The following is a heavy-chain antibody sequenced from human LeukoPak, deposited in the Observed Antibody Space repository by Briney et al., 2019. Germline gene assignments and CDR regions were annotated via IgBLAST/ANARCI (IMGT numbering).Heavy chain of an antibody. CDR3: ATIVVVTEIDY. D-gene: IGHD3-22*01. Sequence: ETLSLTCTVSGVSLSSSRYYWGWVRHPPRKGLEWMGSIYYSGSTYYNPSLKSRVTISVDTSKNQFSLKLSSVTAADTAVYYCATIVVVTEIDYWGQGTLVTVSS. V-gene: IGHV4-39*07. CDR1: GVSLSSSRYY. CDR2: IYYSGST. J-gene: IGHJ4*02.